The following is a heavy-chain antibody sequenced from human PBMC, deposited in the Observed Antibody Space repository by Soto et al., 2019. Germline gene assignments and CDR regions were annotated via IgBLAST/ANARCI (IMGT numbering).Heavy chain of an antibody. CDR1: GFTFSDHY. Sequence: GGSLRLSCAASGFTFSDHYMDWVRQAPGKGLEWVGRTRNKANSYTTEYAASVKGRFTISRDDSKNSLYLQMNSLKTEDTAVYYCARDKGRGYFDLWGRGTLVTVSS. J-gene: IGHJ2*01. CDR3: ARDKGRGYFDL. V-gene: IGHV3-72*01. CDR2: TRNKANSYTT.